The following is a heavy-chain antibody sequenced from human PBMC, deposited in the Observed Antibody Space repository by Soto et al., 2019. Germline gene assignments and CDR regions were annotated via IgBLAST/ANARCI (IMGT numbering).Heavy chain of an antibody. Sequence: QVQLVQSGAEVKKPGSSVRVSCKASGGTFSSYAISWVRQAPGQGLEWMGGSIPIFGTENYAQKFQGRGTITADESTSTAYMELSSLRSEDTAVYYCARDRIAGSKYYYGMDVWGQGTTVTVSS. D-gene: IGHD6-13*01. V-gene: IGHV1-69*01. J-gene: IGHJ6*02. CDR2: SIPIFGTE. CDR3: ARDRIAGSKYYYGMDV. CDR1: GGTFSSYA.